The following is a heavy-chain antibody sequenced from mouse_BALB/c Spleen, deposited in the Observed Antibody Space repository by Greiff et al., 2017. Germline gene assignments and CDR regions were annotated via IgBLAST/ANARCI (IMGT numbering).Heavy chain of an antibody. CDR2: IDPANGNT. CDR3: APDSSGYVAY. D-gene: IGHD3-2*01. J-gene: IGHJ3*01. CDR1: GFNIKDTY. V-gene: IGHV14-3*02. Sequence: EVHLVESGAELVKPGASVKLSCTASGFNIKDTYMHWVKQRPEQGLEWIGRIDPANGNTKYDPKFQGKATITADTSSNTAYLQLSSLTSEDTAVYYCAPDSSGYVAYWGQGTLVTVSA.